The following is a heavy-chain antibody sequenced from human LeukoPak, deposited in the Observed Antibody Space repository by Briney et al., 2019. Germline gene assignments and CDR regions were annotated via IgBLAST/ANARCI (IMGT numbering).Heavy chain of an antibody. CDR1: GGSISSSSYY. V-gene: IGHV4-39*01. J-gene: IGHJ4*02. CDR2: IYYSGST. Sequence: PSETLSLTCTVSGGSISSSSYYWGWIRQPPGKGLEWIGSIYYSGSTYYNASLQSRVTISIETSKNQFSLRLNSVTAADTAMYYCAKSGGYGLIDYWGQGTLVTVSS. CDR3: AKSGGYGLIDY. D-gene: IGHD1-26*01.